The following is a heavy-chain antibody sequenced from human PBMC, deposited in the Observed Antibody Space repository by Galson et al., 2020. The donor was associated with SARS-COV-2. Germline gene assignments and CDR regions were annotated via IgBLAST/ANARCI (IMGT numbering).Heavy chain of an antibody. J-gene: IGHJ6*02. D-gene: IGHD3-22*01. CDR1: GFTFSSYS. CDR2: ISRSSSYI. CDR3: ARADKNSERHTALVVIDYYYYGMDV. V-gene: IGHV3-21*01. Sequence: NSGGSLRLSCAASGFTFSSYSMNWVRQAPGKGLEWVSSISRSSSYIYYADSVKGRFTISRDNAKNSLYLQMNSLRAEDTAVYYCARADKNSERHTALVVIDYYYYGMDVWGQGTTVTVSS.